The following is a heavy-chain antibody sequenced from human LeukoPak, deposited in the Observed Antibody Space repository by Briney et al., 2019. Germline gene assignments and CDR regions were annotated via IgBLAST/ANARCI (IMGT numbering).Heavy chain of an antibody. Sequence: SETLSLTCAVYGGALSGYYWGSVRQPPRKRVGWIGEINHSGSTNYNPSLKSRVTISVDTSKNQFSLKLSSVTAADTAVYYCARGGAAAGQIADYWGQGTLVTVSS. CDR3: ARGGAAAGQIADY. J-gene: IGHJ4*02. CDR2: INHSGST. V-gene: IGHV4-34*01. CDR1: GGALSGYY. D-gene: IGHD6-13*01.